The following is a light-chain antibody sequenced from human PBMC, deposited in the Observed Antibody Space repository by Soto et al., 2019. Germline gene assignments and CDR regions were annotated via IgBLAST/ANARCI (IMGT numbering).Light chain of an antibody. J-gene: IGKJ1*01. CDR3: QQYGSSPGT. Sequence: EIVLTQSPAPLSLSPGARATLSGMASQSVSHNYLAWYQQKPGQAPRLLIYGASTRAPGIPDMFSGSGSATDFTLTISSLQPEDFAVHYCQQYGSSPGTFGQGTKVEIK. CDR1: QSVSHNY. V-gene: IGKV3-20*01. CDR2: GAS.